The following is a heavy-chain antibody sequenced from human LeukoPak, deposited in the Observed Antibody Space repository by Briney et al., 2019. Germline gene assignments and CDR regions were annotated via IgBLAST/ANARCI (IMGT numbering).Heavy chain of an antibody. CDR1: GFSFSTSG. CDR2: ISKDGRKN. J-gene: IGHJ4*02. D-gene: IGHD3-10*01. Sequence: GGSLRLSCEASGFSFSTSGVHWVRQAPGKGLGWMAVISKDGRKNHYADSVKGRFTISRDNSKSTLFLQMNSLRPEDTAIYYCARDLLNYGSAYYDVGIFDSWGQGTLVTVSS. V-gene: IGHV3-30*04. CDR3: ARDLLNYGSAYYDVGIFDS.